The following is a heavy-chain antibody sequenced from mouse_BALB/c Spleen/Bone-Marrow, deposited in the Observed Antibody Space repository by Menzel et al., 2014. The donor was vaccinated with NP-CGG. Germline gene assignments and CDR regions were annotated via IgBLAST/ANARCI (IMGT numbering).Heavy chain of an antibody. CDR2: INPYNDGT. J-gene: IGHJ2*01. V-gene: IGHV1-14*01. CDR1: GYTFTSYV. Sequence: VQLKHSGPELVKPGASVKMSCKASGYTFTSYVMHWVKQKPGQGLEWIGYINPYNDGTKYNEKFKGKATLTSDKSSSTAYMELSRLTSEDSAVYYCAIHEGYFDYWGQGTTLTVSS. CDR3: AIHEGYFDY.